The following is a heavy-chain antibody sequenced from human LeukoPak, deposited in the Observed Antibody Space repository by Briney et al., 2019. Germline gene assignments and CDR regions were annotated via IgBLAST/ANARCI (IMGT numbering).Heavy chain of an antibody. Sequence: TSETLSLTCAVSGGSISSGGYSWSWIRQPPGKGLEWIGYIYHSGSTYYNPSLKSRVTISVDRSKNQFSLKLSSVTAADTAVYYCARNSYSGYSDYWGQGTQVTVSS. CDR1: GGSISSGGYS. V-gene: IGHV4-30-2*01. CDR2: IYHSGST. J-gene: IGHJ4*02. D-gene: IGHD5-12*01. CDR3: ARNSYSGYSDY.